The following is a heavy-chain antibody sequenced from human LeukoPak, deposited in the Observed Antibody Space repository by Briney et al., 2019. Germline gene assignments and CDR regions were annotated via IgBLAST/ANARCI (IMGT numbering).Heavy chain of an antibody. D-gene: IGHD5-18*01. CDR3: ARDRMDTGTYFDY. J-gene: IGHJ4*02. Sequence: VASVKVSCKSSGYTFTTYGITWVRQAPGQGLEWMGWISTYNGNTNYAQKLQGRVTMTTDTSTSTAYMELRSLRSDDTAMYYCARDRMDTGTYFDYWGQGTLVTASS. V-gene: IGHV1-18*01. CDR2: ISTYNGNT. CDR1: GYTFTTYG.